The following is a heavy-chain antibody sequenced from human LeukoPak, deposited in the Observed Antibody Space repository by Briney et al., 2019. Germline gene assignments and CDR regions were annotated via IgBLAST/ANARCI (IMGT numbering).Heavy chain of an antibody. Sequence: GGSLKLSCAASGFTFNSYAMTWVRQAPGKGLEWVSYISSSGSTKYYADSVKGRFTISRDNAKNSLYLQMNSLRAEDTAVYYCARVRQQPYWGQGTLVTVSS. CDR2: ISSSGSTK. CDR1: GFTFNSYA. CDR3: ARVRQQPY. J-gene: IGHJ4*02. D-gene: IGHD6-13*01. V-gene: IGHV3-48*03.